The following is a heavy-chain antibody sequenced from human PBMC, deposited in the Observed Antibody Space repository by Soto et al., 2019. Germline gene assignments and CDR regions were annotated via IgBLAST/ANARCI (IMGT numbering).Heavy chain of an antibody. J-gene: IGHJ5*02. D-gene: IGHD3-9*01. CDR3: ARSKKFYDILTGYYDVHWFDP. CDR2: INHSGST. V-gene: IGHV4-34*01. CDR1: GGSFSGYY. Sequence: SETLSLTCAVYGGSFSGYYWSWIRQPPGKGLEWIGEINHSGSTNYNPSLKSRVTISVDTSKNQFSLKLSSVTAADTAVYYCARSKKFYDILTGYYDVHWFDPWGQGTPVTVS.